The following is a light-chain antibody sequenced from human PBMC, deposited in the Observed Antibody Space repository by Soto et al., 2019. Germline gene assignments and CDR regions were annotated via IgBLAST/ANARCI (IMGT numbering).Light chain of an antibody. CDR2: SNN. Sequence: QSVLAQPPSASGTPGQRVTISCSGSSSNIGSNTVNWYQQLPGTAPKLLIYSNNQRPSGVPDRFSGSKSGTSASLAISGLQSEDEADYYCAAWDDSLNVLYVFGTGTKFTVL. CDR3: AAWDDSLNVLYV. V-gene: IGLV1-44*01. CDR1: SSNIGSNT. J-gene: IGLJ1*01.